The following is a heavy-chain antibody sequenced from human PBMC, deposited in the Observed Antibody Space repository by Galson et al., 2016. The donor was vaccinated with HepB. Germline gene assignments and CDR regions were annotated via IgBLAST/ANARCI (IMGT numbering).Heavy chain of an antibody. V-gene: IGHV1-18*04. CDR2: ISIHSGNT. CDR3: ARDRSNQDF. J-gene: IGHJ3*01. Sequence: SVKVSCKASGHKFIDYGISWVRQAPGQGLEWMAWISIHSGNTDYAQKFQDRVTMTTDTSTSTVYMELRSLRSDDTAVYYCARDRSNQDFWGQGTRLTVSA. D-gene: IGHD1-14*01. CDR1: GHKFIDYG.